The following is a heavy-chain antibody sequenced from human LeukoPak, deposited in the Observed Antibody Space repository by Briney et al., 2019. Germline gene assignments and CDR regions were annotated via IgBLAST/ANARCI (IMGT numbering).Heavy chain of an antibody. CDR2: ISYDGGNK. CDR3: ARDFWSGSYRGYFDY. CDR1: GFTFSSYA. D-gene: IGHD3-3*01. J-gene: IGHJ4*02. Sequence: PGGSLRLSCAASGFTFSSYAMHWVRQAPGKGLEWVAVISYDGGNKYYADSVKGRFTISRDNSKNTLYLQMNSLRAEDTAVYYCARDFWSGSYRGYFDYWGQGTLVTVSS. V-gene: IGHV3-30*04.